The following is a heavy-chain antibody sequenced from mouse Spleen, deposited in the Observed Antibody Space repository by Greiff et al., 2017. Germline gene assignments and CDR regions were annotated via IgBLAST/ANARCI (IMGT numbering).Heavy chain of an antibody. CDR2: INPNNGGT. V-gene: IGHV1-26*01. J-gene: IGHJ3*01. Sequence: EVQLQQSGPELVKPGASVKISCKASGYTFTDYYMNWVKQSHGKSLEWIGDINPNNGGTSYNQKFKGKATLTVDKSSSTAYMELRSLTSEDSAVYYCARGGLFAYWGQGTLVTVSA. CDR1: GYTFTDYY. CDR3: ARGGLFAY. D-gene: IGHD3-1*01.